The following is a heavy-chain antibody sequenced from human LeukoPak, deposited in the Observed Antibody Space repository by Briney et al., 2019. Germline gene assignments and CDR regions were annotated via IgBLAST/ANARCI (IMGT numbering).Heavy chain of an antibody. CDR1: GFTFSNYA. Sequence: GGSLRLSCAASGFTFSNYAMSWVRQAPGKGLEWVSAITGGGSGIYYADSMKSRFTISRDNSKNTLYLQINSLRAEGTAVYYCAKWGDYDVLTGYYVSDYWGQGTLVTVSS. CDR2: ITGGGSGI. V-gene: IGHV3-23*01. J-gene: IGHJ4*02. CDR3: AKWGDYDVLTGYYVSDY. D-gene: IGHD3-9*01.